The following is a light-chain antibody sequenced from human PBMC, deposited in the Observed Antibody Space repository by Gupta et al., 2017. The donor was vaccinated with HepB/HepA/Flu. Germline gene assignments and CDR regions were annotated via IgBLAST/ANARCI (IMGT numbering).Light chain of an antibody. CDR3: QQSYSTPKA. CDR1: QTISSY. Sequence: DIQMTQSPSSLSASVGDRVTITCRASQTISSYLNWYQQKPGKAPKLLIYAASSLQSGVPSRFSGSGSGTDFSLTISSLKPEDFATSYGQQSYSTPKAFGQGTKLEIK. CDR2: AAS. V-gene: IGKV1-39*01. J-gene: IGKJ1*01.